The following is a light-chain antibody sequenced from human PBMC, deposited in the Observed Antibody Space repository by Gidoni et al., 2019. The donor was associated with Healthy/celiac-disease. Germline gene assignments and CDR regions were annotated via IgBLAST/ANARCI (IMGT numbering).Light chain of an antibody. V-gene: IGKV3-15*01. CDR1: QSVSSN. CDR3: PQYNNWYTEKTYT. Sequence: IVMTQSQATLSVSPGERATLSCRASQSVSSNLAWYQQKPGQSPRLLLYVASTRATGIHARFSGSGSGTEFTLTISSLKSEDFAVYYSPQYNNWYTEKTYTFGQGTKLEIK. CDR2: VAS. J-gene: IGKJ2*01.